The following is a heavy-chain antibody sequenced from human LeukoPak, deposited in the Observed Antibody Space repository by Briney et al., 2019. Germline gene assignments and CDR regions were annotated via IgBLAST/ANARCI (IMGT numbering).Heavy chain of an antibody. CDR1: GFTFSSYG. CDR3: AKNKGGHVLLWFGELLQWGSFDY. J-gene: IGHJ4*02. V-gene: IGHV3-30*02. D-gene: IGHD3-10*01. CDR2: IRYDGSNK. Sequence: GGSLRLSCAASGFTFSSYGMHWVRQAPGKGLEWVAFIRYDGSNKYYADSVKGRFTISRDNSKNTLYLQMNSLRADDTAVYYCAKNKGGHVLLWFGELLQWGSFDYWGQGTLVTVSS.